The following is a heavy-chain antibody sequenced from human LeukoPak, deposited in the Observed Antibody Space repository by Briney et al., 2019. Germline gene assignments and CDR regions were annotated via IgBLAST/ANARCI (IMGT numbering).Heavy chain of an antibody. V-gene: IGHV4-38-2*02. CDR1: GYSISSGYY. Sequence: SETLSLTCAVSGYSISSGYYWGWIRQPPGKGLEWIGSIYHSGSTYYNPSLKSRVTISVDTSKNQFSLKLSSVIAADTAVYYCARDLTQQLVPRGWFDPWGQGTLVTVSS. J-gene: IGHJ5*02. CDR3: ARDLTQQLVPRGWFDP. CDR2: IYHSGST. D-gene: IGHD6-13*01.